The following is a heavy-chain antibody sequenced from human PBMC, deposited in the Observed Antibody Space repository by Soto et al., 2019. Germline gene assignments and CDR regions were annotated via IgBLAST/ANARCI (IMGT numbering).Heavy chain of an antibody. CDR1: GFTFSIYS. D-gene: IGHD5-18*01. J-gene: IGHJ4*02. CDR3: ARGDLRGYSYGPSFDY. V-gene: IGHV3-48*02. CDR2: ISSSSSTI. Sequence: EVQLVESGGGLVQPGGSLRLSCAASGFTFSIYSMNWVRQAPGKGLEWVSYISSSSSTIYYADSVKGRFTISRDNAKNSLYLQMNSLRDEDTAVYYCARGDLRGYSYGPSFDYWGQGTLVTVSS.